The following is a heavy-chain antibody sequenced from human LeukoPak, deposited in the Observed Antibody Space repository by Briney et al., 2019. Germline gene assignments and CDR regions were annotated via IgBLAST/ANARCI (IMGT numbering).Heavy chain of an antibody. CDR2: IYYSGST. CDR3: AKEGQPRFSLPYWFDP. D-gene: IGHD3-3*01. J-gene: IGHJ5*02. Sequence: SETLSLTCTVSGGSISSYYWSWIRQPPGKGLEWIGYIYYSGSTNYNPSLKSRVTISVDTSKNQFSLKLSSVTAADTAVYYCAKEGQPRFSLPYWFDPWGQGTLVTVSS. V-gene: IGHV4-59*01. CDR1: GGSISSYY.